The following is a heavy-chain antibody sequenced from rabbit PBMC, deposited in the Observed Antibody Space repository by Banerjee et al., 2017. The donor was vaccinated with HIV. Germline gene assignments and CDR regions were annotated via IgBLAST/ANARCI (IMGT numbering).Heavy chain of an antibody. CDR2: IYAGSSGGT. CDR3: ARGSAYAGAGYAL. J-gene: IGHJ3*01. V-gene: IGHV1S40*01. D-gene: IGHD4-2*01. Sequence: QQLVESGGGLVKPGASLTLTCTASGFSFSSGYDMCWVRQAPGKGLEWIACIYAGSSGGTYYASWAKGRFTISKTSSTTVTLQMTSLTAADTATCFCARGSAYAGAGYALWGQGTLVTVS. CDR1: GFSFSSGYD.